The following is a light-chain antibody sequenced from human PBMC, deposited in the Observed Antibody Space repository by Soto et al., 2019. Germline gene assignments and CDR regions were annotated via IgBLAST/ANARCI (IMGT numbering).Light chain of an antibody. J-gene: IGLJ1*01. CDR2: SNI. V-gene: IGLV1-44*01. CDR3: AAWDDSLNGPV. Sequence: QSVLTQPPSASGXXXXRVXXXXXGXSXXIGSNTVNWYQQIPGTAPKLLIYSNIQRPSGVPDRFSGSKSGTSASLAISGLQSEDEADYYCAAWDDSLNGPVFGTGTKVTVL. CDR1: SXXIGSNT.